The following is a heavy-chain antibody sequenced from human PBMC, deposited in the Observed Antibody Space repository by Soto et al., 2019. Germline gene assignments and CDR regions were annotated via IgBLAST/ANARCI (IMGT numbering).Heavy chain of an antibody. V-gene: IGHV3-33*01. Sequence: QVQLVESGGGVVQPGRSLRLSCAASGFTFSSSGMHWVRQAPGKGLEWVAIIWYDGSKKYYADSVKGRFTISRDNSKNTVYLQMNSLRAEDTAVYYCARDPFTIYDTSGYYDYWGQGTLVTVSS. CDR1: GFTFSSSG. CDR2: IWYDGSKK. CDR3: ARDPFTIYDTSGYYDY. D-gene: IGHD3-22*01. J-gene: IGHJ4*02.